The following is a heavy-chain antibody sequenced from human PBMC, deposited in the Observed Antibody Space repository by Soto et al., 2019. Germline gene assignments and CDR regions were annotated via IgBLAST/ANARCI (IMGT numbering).Heavy chain of an antibody. Sequence: SETLSLTCSVSGDSISRIDYYWTWIRQHPERGLEWIGNIYFRGNTYYSPSLESRLTISVDTSKNQFSLKLTSVTAADTAVYYCAREGGSYDSGGYLIRGAFDIWGQGTMVTVSS. CDR2: IYFRGNT. J-gene: IGHJ3*02. CDR1: GDSISRIDYY. CDR3: AREGGSYDSGGYLIRGAFDI. V-gene: IGHV4-31*03. D-gene: IGHD3-22*01.